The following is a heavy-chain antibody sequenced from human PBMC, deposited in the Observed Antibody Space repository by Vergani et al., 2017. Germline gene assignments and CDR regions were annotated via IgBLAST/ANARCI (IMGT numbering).Heavy chain of an antibody. V-gene: IGHV4-59*11. CDR1: FDSIRNLY. D-gene: IGHD6-19*01. J-gene: IGHJ5*02. Sequence: QVQLQESGPGLVKSSETLSLTCSVSFDSIRNLYCNCIRQPPGKGLEWIGSIHYSENTNYNPSLKTRVTISVDKSKNQFSLTLTSVTAADTAVYYCASDTHSGQRADRWGQGILVTVTS. CDR2: IHYSENT. CDR3: ASDTHSGQRADR.